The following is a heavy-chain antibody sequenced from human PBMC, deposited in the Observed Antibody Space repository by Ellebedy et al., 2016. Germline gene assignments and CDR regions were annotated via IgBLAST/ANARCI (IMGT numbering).Heavy chain of an antibody. CDR1: GYSFTSYW. V-gene: IGHV5-51*01. J-gene: IGHJ3*02. D-gene: IGHD3-10*01. CDR2: IYPGDSDT. CDR3: ARPRGEEFDAFDI. Sequence: GESLKISCQGSGYSFTSYWIGRVRQMPGKGLEWMGIIYPGDSDTRYSPSFQGQVTISADKSISTAYLQWSSLKASDTAMYYCARPRGEEFDAFDIWGQGTMVTVSS.